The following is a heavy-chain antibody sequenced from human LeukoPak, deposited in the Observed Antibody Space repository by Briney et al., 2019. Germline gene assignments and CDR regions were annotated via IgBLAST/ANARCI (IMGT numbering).Heavy chain of an antibody. CDR1: GYTFTGYY. CDR2: INPNSGGT. CDR3: AIRYCTNGVCYFLDVFDI. Sequence: EASVKVSCKASGYTFTGYYMHWVRQAPGQGLEWMGWINPNSGGTNYAQKFQGRVTMTRDTSISTAYMELSRLRSDDTAVYYCAIRYCTNGVCYFLDVFDIWGQGTMVTVSS. J-gene: IGHJ3*02. D-gene: IGHD2-8*01. V-gene: IGHV1-2*02.